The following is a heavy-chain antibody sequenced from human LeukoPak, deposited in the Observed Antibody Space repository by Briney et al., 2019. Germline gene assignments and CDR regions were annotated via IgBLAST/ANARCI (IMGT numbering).Heavy chain of an antibody. CDR1: GGSISSSSDY. CDR2: IYHSGST. V-gene: IGHV4-39*07. CDR3: ARDSPPGYLY. J-gene: IGHJ4*02. Sequence: SETLSLTCTVSGGSISSSSDYWGWIRQPPGKGLEWIGSIYHSGSTYYNPSLKSRVTISVDTSKNQFSLKLSSVTAADTAIYYCARDSPPGYLYWGQGTLVTVSS. D-gene: IGHD6-13*01.